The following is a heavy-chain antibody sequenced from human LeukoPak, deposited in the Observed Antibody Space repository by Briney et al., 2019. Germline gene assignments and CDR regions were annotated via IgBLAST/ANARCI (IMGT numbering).Heavy chain of an antibody. CDR1: GGSFSGYY. J-gene: IGHJ4*02. D-gene: IGHD3-16*02. Sequence: SETLSLTCAVYGGSFSGYYWSRIRQPPGKGLEWIGEINHSGSTNYNPSLKSRVTISVDTSENQFSLKLSSVTAADTAVYYCARGAGPYDYVWGSYRLYYFDYWGQGTLVTVSS. CDR2: INHSGST. V-gene: IGHV4-34*01. CDR3: ARGAGPYDYVWGSYRLYYFDY.